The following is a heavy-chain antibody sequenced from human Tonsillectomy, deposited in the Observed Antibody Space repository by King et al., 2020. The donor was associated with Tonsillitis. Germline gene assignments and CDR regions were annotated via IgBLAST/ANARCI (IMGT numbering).Heavy chain of an antibody. CDR1: GYTFTGYY. CDR2: INPNSGGT. CDR3: ARGGAYGDYVDNWFDP. V-gene: IGHV1-2*04. D-gene: IGHD4-17*01. Sequence: QLVQSGAEVKKPGASVKVSCKASGYTFTGYYMHWVRQAPGQGLEWMGWINPNSGGTNYAQKFQGWVTMTRDTSISTAYMELSRLRSDDTAVYYCARGGAYGDYVDNWFDPWGQGTLVTVSS. J-gene: IGHJ5*02.